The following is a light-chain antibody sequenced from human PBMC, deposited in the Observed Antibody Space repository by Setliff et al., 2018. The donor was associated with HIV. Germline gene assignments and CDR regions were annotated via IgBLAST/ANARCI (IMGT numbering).Light chain of an antibody. V-gene: IGLV1-40*01. CDR2: DNN. CDR3: QSYDTSLSGDV. CDR1: SSNIGAGYD. Sequence: QSALTQPPSVSGAPGQRVTISCIGSSSNIGAGYDVHWYQQVPGTAPKLLIFDNNIRTSGVPDRFSGSKSGTSASLAITGLQAEDEADYYCQSYDTSLSGDVFGIGTKVTVL. J-gene: IGLJ1*01.